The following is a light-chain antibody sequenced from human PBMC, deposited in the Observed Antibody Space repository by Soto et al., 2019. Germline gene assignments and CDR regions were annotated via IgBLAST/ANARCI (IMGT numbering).Light chain of an antibody. CDR1: SGYSNYM. V-gene: IGLV9-49*01. J-gene: IGLJ1*01. CDR3: GADHGTGSNFVYV. CDR2: VGTGGIVG. Sequence: QPVLTQKPSTSASLGASVTLTCALSSGYSNYMVDWYQHRPGRGPRFVMRVGTGGIVGSKGDGIPDRFSVLASGLNRYLTIKNIQEDDESDYYCGADHGTGSNFVYVFGTGTKVTVL.